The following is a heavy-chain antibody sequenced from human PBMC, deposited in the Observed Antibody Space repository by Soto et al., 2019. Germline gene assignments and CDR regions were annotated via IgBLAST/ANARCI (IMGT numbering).Heavy chain of an antibody. CDR2: IYYSGST. CDR1: GGSISSGDYY. Sequence: QVQLQESGPGLVKPSQTLSLTCTVSGGSISSGDYYWNWIRQHPGKGLEWIGYIYYSGSTYYNPSLQRRVTISVDTSRNQFSMKLSSVTAADTAVYCCARAPLTSFFFADGMDVWGQGTTVTVSS. V-gene: IGHV4-31*03. D-gene: IGHD3-3*01. CDR3: ARAPLTSFFFADGMDV. J-gene: IGHJ6*02.